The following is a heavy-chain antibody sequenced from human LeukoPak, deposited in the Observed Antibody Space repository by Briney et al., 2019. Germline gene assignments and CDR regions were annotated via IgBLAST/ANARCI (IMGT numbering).Heavy chain of an antibody. CDR2: ISYDGSNK. Sequence: GRSLRLSCAASGFTFSSYAMHWVRQAPGKGLEWVAVISYDGSNKYYADSVKGRFTISRDNSKNTLYLQMNSLRAEDTAVYYCARSEVGPRGYYYYYMDVWGKGTTVTVSS. D-gene: IGHD7-27*01. V-gene: IGHV3-30-3*01. CDR1: GFTFSSYA. CDR3: ARSEVGPRGYYYYYMDV. J-gene: IGHJ6*03.